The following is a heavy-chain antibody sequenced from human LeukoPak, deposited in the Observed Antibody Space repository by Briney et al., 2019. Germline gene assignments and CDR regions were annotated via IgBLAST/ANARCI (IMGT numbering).Heavy chain of an antibody. J-gene: IGHJ4*02. D-gene: IGHD6-19*01. V-gene: IGHV1-69*13. Sequence: VPSVTVSCKASGGTFSSYAISWVRQAPGQGLEWMGGIIPIFGTANYAQKFQGRVTITADQSTSTAYMELSSLRSEDTAVYYCAREGGGMAVAGTFNSYWGQGTLVTVSS. CDR2: IIPIFGTA. CDR1: GGTFSSYA. CDR3: AREGGGMAVAGTFNSY.